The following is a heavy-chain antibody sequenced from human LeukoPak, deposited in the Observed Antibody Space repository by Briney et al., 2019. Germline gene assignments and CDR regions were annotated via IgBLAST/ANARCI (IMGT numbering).Heavy chain of an antibody. CDR2: IRYDGSNT. CDR3: AKNGDRGAYCTGGTCYPYFYYYMDV. J-gene: IGHJ6*03. D-gene: IGHD2-15*01. V-gene: IGHV3-30*02. CDR1: GFTFSSYD. Sequence: PGGSLRLSCEASGFTFSSYDMHWVRQAPGKGLEWVAFIRYDGSNTYYADSVKGRFTISRDNSKNTLYLQMNSLRAEDTAIYYCAKNGDRGAYCTGGTCYPYFYYYMDVWGKGTTVTI.